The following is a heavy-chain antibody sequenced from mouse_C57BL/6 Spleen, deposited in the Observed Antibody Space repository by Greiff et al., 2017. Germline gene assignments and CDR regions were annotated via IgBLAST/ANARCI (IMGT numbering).Heavy chain of an antibody. D-gene: IGHD2-4*01. CDR2: IYPGGGYT. Sequence: VQRVESGAELVRPGTSVKMSCKASGYTFTNYWIGWAKQRPGHGLEWIGDIYPGGGYTNYNEKFKGKATLTADKSSSTAYMQFSSLTSEDSAIYYCASYDYDDGGFAYWGQGTLVTVSA. CDR1: GYTFTNYW. V-gene: IGHV1-63*01. J-gene: IGHJ3*01. CDR3: ASYDYDDGGFAY.